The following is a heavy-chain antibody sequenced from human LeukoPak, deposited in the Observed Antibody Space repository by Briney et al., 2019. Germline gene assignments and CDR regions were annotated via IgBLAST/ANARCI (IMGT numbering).Heavy chain of an antibody. CDR1: GFTFSSYG. D-gene: IGHD3-22*01. J-gene: IGHJ4*02. CDR3: AKTRKYYDSSGYSLDY. CDR2: IGGSGGST. Sequence: GGALRLSCAASGFTFSSYGMSWVRQAPGKGLEWVSAIGGSGGSTYYADSVKGRFTISRDNSKNTLYLQMNSLRAEDTAVYYCAKTRKYYDSSGYSLDYWGQGTLVTVSS. V-gene: IGHV3-23*01.